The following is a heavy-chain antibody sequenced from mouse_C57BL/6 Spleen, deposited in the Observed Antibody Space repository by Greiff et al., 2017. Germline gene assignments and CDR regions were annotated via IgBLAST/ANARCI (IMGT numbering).Heavy chain of an antibody. D-gene: IGHD1-1*01. Sequence: VKLQQPGAELVMPGASVKLSCKASGYTFTSYWMHWVKQRPGQGLEWIGEIDPSDSYTNYNQKFKGKSTLTVDKSSSTAYMQLSSLTSEDSAVYYCARVGVVATRDWYFDVWGTGTTVTVSS. V-gene: IGHV1-69*01. CDR1: GYTFTSYW. CDR3: ARVGVVATRDWYFDV. J-gene: IGHJ1*03. CDR2: IDPSDSYT.